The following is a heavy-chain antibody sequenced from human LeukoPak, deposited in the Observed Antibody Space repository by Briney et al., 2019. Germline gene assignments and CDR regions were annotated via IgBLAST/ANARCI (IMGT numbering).Heavy chain of an antibody. Sequence: GASVKVSCKASGYTFTSYAMHWVRQAPGQRLEWMGWINAGNGNTKYSQKFQGRVTITADESTSTAYMELSSLRSEDTAVYYCARSFAGFDYSLYYYYYGMDVWGQGTTVTVSS. D-gene: IGHD4-11*01. CDR1: GYTFTSYA. J-gene: IGHJ6*02. CDR3: ARSFAGFDYSLYYYYYGMDV. CDR2: INAGNGNT. V-gene: IGHV1-3*01.